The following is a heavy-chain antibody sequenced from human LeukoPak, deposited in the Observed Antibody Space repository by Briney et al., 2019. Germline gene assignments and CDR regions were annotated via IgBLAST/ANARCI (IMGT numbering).Heavy chain of an antibody. CDR2: IDQHGRDK. V-gene: IGHV3-7*01. CDR1: ASTFSGNW. Sequence: GGSLRLSCAASASTFSGNWMHWVRQPPGKGLEWVASIDQHGRDKYFLDSVKGRFTISRDNSKSSLYLQMNNLRAEDTAVYYCVRGSGWFFGFWGQGSLVTVSS. J-gene: IGHJ4*02. CDR3: VRGSGWFFGF. D-gene: IGHD6-19*01.